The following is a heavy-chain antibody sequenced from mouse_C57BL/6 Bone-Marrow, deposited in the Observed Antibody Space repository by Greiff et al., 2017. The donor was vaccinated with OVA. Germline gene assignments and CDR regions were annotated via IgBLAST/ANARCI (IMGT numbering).Heavy chain of an antibody. J-gene: IGHJ2*01. D-gene: IGHD1-1*01. CDR2: ISSGGSYT. CDR1: GFTFSSYG. Sequence: DVMLVESGGDLVKPGGSLKLSCAASGFTFSSYGMSWVRQTPDKRLESVATISSGGSYTYYPDSVKGRFTISRDNAKNTLYLQMSSLKSEDTAMYYCARHGDYGSFFDYWGQGTTLTVSS. CDR3: ARHGDYGSFFDY. V-gene: IGHV5-6*02.